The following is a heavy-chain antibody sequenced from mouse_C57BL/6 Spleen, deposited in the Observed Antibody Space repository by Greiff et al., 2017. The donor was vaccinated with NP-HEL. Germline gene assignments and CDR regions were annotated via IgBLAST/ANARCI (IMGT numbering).Heavy chain of an antibody. D-gene: IGHD3-2*02. V-gene: IGHV1-50*01. J-gene: IGHJ2*01. CDR2: IDPSDSYT. CDR1: GYTFTSYW. Sequence: VQLQQSGAELVKPGASVKLSCKASGYTFTSYWMQWVKQRPGQGLEWIGEIDPSDSYTNYNQKFKGKATLTVDTSSSTAYMQLSSLTSEDSAVYYCARTDSSGPLNYWGQGTTRTVSS. CDR3: ARTDSSGPLNY.